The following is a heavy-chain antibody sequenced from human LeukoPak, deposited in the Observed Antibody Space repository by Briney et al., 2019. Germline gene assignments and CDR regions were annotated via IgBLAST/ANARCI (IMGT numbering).Heavy chain of an antibody. D-gene: IGHD6-25*01. V-gene: IGHV1-18*01. Sequence: ASVKVSCKASGYPFINRAISWVRQAPGEGLEWVGCISTYNGLTNSAQNFQGRLTLTTDTSTSTAYMELRSLRSDDTALYFCGRLRSIGASGHDASDMWGQGTMVTVSS. CDR1: GYPFINRA. CDR3: GRLRSIGASGHDASDM. CDR2: ISTYNGLT. J-gene: IGHJ3*02.